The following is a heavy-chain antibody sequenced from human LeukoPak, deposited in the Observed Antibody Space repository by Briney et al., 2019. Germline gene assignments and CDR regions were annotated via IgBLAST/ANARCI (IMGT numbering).Heavy chain of an antibody. CDR1: GFTFTRYA. D-gene: IGHD3-22*01. J-gene: IGHJ5*02. CDR2: ISGSGFST. Sequence: GGSLRLSCAASGFTFTRYAMNWVRQAPGKGLEWVSAISGSGFSTYYADSVKGRFTISRDNSKNTLSLQMNSLRAEDTAVYYCAKGDSGYYYDSSGYLNWFDPWGQGTLVTVSS. V-gene: IGHV3-23*01. CDR3: AKGDSGYYYDSSGYLNWFDP.